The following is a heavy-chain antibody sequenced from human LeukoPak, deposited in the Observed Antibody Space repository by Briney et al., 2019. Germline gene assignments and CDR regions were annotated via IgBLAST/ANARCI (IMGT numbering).Heavy chain of an antibody. CDR1: GFTFSNAW. J-gene: IGHJ4*02. V-gene: IGHV3-15*01. CDR3: TTESQSTYYDFWSGYYTGDY. Sequence: GGSLRLSCAASGFTFSNAWMSWVRQAPGKGLEWVGPIKSKTDGGTTDYAAPVKGRFTISRDDSKNTLYLQMNSLKTEDTAVYYCTTESQSTYYDFWSGYYTGDYWGQGTLVTVSS. CDR2: IKSKTDGGTT. D-gene: IGHD3-3*01.